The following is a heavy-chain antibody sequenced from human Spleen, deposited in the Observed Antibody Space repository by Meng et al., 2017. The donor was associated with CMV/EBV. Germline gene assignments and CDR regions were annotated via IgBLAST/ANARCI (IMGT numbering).Heavy chain of an antibody. D-gene: IGHD1-26*01. CDR3: ARGALDGSYAYYFDY. CDR2: IIPILGIA. V-gene: IGHV1-69*10. J-gene: IGHJ4*02. CDR1: GGTFSSYA. Sequence: SVKVSCKASGGTFSSYAISWVRQAPGQGLEWMGGIIPILGIANYAQKFQGRVTITADKSTSTAYMELSSLRSEDTAVYYCARGALDGSYAYYFDYWGQGTLVTVSS.